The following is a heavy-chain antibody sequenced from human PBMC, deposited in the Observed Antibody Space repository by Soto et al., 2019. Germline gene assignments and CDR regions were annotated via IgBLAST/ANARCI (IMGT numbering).Heavy chain of an antibody. V-gene: IGHV4-34*01. J-gene: IGHJ4*02. D-gene: IGHD6-13*01. CDR3: AKYSSRWGPYYFDD. CDR1: GGSFSGYY. CDR2: INHSGST. Sequence: SETLSLTCAVYGGSFSGYYWSWIRQPPGKGLEWIGEINHSGSTNYNPSLKSRVTISVDTSKNQFSLKLSSVTAADTAVYYCAKYSSRWGPYYFDDWGQGTLVTFSS.